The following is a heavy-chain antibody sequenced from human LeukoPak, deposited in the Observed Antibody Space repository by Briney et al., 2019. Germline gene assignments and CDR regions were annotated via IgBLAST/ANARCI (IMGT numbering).Heavy chain of an antibody. Sequence: SVKVSCKASGGTFSSYAISWVRQAPRQGPEWMGRIIPMVGIANYVQKFQGRLTITADKSTSTAYMELSSLRSEDTAVYYCARGIAYSGSSARGYNYYYYGMDVWGQGTTVTVSS. J-gene: IGHJ6*02. V-gene: IGHV1-69*04. CDR1: GGTFSSYA. D-gene: IGHD6-6*01. CDR3: ARGIAYSGSSARGYNYYYYGMDV. CDR2: IIPMVGIA.